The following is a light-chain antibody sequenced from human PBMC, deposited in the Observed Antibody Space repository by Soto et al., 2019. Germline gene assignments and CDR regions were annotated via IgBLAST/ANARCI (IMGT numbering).Light chain of an antibody. Sequence: DIAMTQTPSTLPASVGDRVTITCRATQSLNIWLAWYQQKPGKAPKLLISKASSLESGVPSRFIGSGSGTEFSLIISSLQPEDFATYYCQQVNVYPSTFGGGTKVEIK. CDR1: QSLNIW. J-gene: IGKJ4*01. CDR3: QQVNVYPST. V-gene: IGKV1-5*03. CDR2: KAS.